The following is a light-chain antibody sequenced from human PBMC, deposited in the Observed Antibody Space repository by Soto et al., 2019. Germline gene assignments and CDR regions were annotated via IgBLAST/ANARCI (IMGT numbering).Light chain of an antibody. CDR1: QTVSPN. J-gene: IGKJ1*01. V-gene: IGKV3-15*01. CDR3: QQYNAWAWT. Sequence: EIVMTQSPATLSVSPGESATLSCRASQTVSPNLAWYQCKPGQPPRLHIYSASTGAAGLPARFSGSGSGTEFTLTINGLQSDDFALYGCQQYNAWAWTFGQGTKVELK. CDR2: SAS.